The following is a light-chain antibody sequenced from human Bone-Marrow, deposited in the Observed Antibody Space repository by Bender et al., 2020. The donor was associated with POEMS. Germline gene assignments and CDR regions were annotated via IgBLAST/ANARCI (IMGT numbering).Light chain of an antibody. CDR3: CSYAAGPWV. CDR1: GSNIGGYP. J-gene: IGLJ3*02. CDR2: TNN. V-gene: IGLV1-44*01. Sequence: QSVLTQPPSASGTPGQRVTISCSGSGSNIGGYPVNWYQQLPGTAPRLLIYTNNERPSGVPDRFSGSKSGNTASLTISGLQAEDEADYYCCSYAAGPWVFGGGTKLTVL.